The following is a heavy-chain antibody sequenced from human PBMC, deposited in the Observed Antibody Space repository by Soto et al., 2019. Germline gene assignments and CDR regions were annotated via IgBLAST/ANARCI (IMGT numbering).Heavy chain of an antibody. V-gene: IGHV3-23*01. Sequence: PGGSLRLSCAASGFPFNSYAMSWVRQAPGKGLEWVSAISGSGGSTYYADSVKGRFTISRDNSKNTLYLQMNSLRAEDTAVYYCATKRKIFSYAWSVVPAAPLDYWGQGTLVTVSS. CDR3: ATKRKIFSYAWSVVPAAPLDY. CDR2: ISGSGGST. D-gene: IGHD2-2*01. J-gene: IGHJ4*02. CDR1: GFPFNSYA.